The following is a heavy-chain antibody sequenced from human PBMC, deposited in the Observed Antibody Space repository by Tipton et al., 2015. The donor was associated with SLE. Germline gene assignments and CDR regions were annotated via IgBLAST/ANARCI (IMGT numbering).Heavy chain of an antibody. CDR3: ARGFEGDWFDP. CDR2: INHSGST. CDR1: GGSFSGYY. V-gene: IGHV4-34*01. Sequence: LRLSCAVYGGSFSGYYWSWIRQPPGKGLEWIGEINHSGSTNYNPSLKSRVTISVDTSKNQFSLKLSSVTAADTAVYYCARGFEGDWFDPWGQGTLVTVSS. J-gene: IGHJ5*02. D-gene: IGHD3-16*01.